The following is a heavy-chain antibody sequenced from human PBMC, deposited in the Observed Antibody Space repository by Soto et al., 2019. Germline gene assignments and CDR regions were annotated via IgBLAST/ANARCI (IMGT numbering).Heavy chain of an antibody. D-gene: IGHD3-22*01. J-gene: IGHJ4*02. CDR3: ARYYYDSSGYGKFDY. CDR1: GGTFSSYA. V-gene: IGHV1-69*12. Sequence: QVQLVQSGAEVKKPGSSVKVSCKASGGTFSSYAISWVRQAPGQGLEWMGGIIPIFGTANYAQKFQGRVTIXXDXSXTTAYMELSSLRSEDTAVYYCARYYYDSSGYGKFDYWGQGTLVTVSS. CDR2: IIPIFGTA.